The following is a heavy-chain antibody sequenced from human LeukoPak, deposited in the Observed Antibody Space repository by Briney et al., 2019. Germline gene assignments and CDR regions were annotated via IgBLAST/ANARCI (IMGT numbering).Heavy chain of an antibody. V-gene: IGHV4-30-4*08. CDR2: IYYSGST. CDR3: ARGARLPDSSSWYVLSY. CDR1: GGSLSSGDYY. Sequence: PSETLSLTCAVSGGSLSSGDYYWSWIRQPPGKGLEWIGYIYYSGSTYYNPSLKSRVTISVDTSKNQFSLKLSSVTAADTAVYYCARGARLPDSSSWYVLSYWGQGTLVTVSS. D-gene: IGHD6-13*01. J-gene: IGHJ4*02.